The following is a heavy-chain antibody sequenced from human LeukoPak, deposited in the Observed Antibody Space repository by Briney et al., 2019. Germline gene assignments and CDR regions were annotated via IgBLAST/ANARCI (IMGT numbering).Heavy chain of an antibody. Sequence: RASVKVSCKASGYSFTAYYMHWVRQAPGQGLEWMGWINPNSGGTNYAQKFQGRVTMTRATSITTAYMEMSRLRSDDTALYYCARSPHILTGENFDYWGQGTLVTVSS. CDR3: ARSPHILTGENFDY. CDR2: INPNSGGT. D-gene: IGHD3-9*01. V-gene: IGHV1-2*02. J-gene: IGHJ4*02. CDR1: GYSFTAYY.